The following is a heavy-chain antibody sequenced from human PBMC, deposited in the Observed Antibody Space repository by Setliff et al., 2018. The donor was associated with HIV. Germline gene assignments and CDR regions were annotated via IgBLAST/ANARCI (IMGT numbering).Heavy chain of an antibody. CDR1: TYFSSSGYY. CDR2: MHQSGRT. Sequence: SETLSLTCAVSTYFSSSGYYWAWIRQSPGKGLEWIGSMHQSGRTQYNPSLKSRVTISGDTSKSQFSLNLSSMTAADTAVYYCAAFFVTPLMTQDFWGQGTLVTVSS. J-gene: IGHJ4*02. D-gene: IGHD4-17*01. CDR3: AAFFVTPLMTQDF. V-gene: IGHV4-38-2*01.